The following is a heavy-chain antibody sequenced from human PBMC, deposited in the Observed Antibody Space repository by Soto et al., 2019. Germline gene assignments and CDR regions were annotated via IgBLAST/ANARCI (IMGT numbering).Heavy chain of an antibody. Sequence: SLKISVKGSADTFTRSWIGWVRQMPGKGLEWMGIIYPGDSDLRYSPSFQGQVTISRDDSKNTAYLQMNSLKTEDTAVYYCTLNEYYHSSWGQGTRVSGSS. D-gene: IGHD3-22*01. CDR2: IYPGDSDL. J-gene: IGHJ3*01. CDR1: ADTFTRSW. CDR3: TLNEYYHSS. V-gene: IGHV5-51*01.